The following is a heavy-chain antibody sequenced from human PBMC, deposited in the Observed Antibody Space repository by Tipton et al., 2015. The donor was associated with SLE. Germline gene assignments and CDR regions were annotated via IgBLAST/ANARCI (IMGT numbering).Heavy chain of an antibody. J-gene: IGHJ4*02. D-gene: IGHD3-10*01. CDR1: GGPISSHY. V-gene: IGHV4-59*11. CDR2: IYYSGST. Sequence: TLSLTCTVSGGPISSHYWSWIRQPPGKGLEWIGYIYYSGSTNYNPSLKSRVTISVDTSKNQFSLKLSSVTAADTAVYYCARRGAAKYYFDYWGQGALVTVSS. CDR3: ARRGAAKYYFDY.